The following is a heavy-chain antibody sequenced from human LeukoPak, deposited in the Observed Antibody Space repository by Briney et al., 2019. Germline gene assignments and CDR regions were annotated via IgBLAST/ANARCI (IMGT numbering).Heavy chain of an antibody. CDR1: GGSISSSSYY. CDR2: IYYSGST. Sequence: SETLSLTCTVSGGSISSSSYYWGWVRQPPGKGLEWIGSIYYSGSTYYNPSLKSRVTISVDTSKNQFSLMLSSVTAADTAVYYCARASPVLIDYWGQGSLVTVSS. CDR3: ARASPVLIDY. V-gene: IGHV4-39*07. J-gene: IGHJ4*02. D-gene: IGHD3-16*01.